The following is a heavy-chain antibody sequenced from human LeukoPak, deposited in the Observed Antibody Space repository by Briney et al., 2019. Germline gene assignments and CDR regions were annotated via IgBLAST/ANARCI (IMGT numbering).Heavy chain of an antibody. V-gene: IGHV3-23*01. CDR1: GXTFSSYD. CDR2: ISGSGGYT. CDR3: AKFGCSSTSCPSDS. D-gene: IGHD2-2*01. J-gene: IGHJ4*02. Sequence: GGSLRLSCAASGXTFSSYDMTWVRQAPGKGLEWVSGISGSGGYTRYADSVKGRFTISRDNSKNTLYLQMNSLRAEDTALYYCAKFGCSSTSCPSDSWGQGTPVTVSS.